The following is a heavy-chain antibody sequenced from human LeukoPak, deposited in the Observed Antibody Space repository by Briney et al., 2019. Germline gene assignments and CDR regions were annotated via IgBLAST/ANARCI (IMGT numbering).Heavy chain of an antibody. J-gene: IGHJ6*03. CDR1: GFTFSSYG. D-gene: IGHD1-1*01. V-gene: IGHV3-30*02. CDR3: AKVSKQWAGTTDYYYYMDV. CDR2: IRYDGSNK. Sequence: PGGSLRLSCAASGFTFSSYGMHWVRQAPGKGLEWVAFIRYDGSNKYYADSVKGRFTISRDNSKNTLYLQMNSLRAEDTAVYYCAKVSKQWAGTTDYYYYMDVWGKGTTVTISS.